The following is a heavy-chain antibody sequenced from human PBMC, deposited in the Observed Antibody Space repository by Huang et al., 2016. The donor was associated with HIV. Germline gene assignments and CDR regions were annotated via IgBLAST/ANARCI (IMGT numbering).Heavy chain of an antibody. V-gene: IGHV3-49*05. J-gene: IGHJ4*02. Sequence: EVQLVESGGGLVKPGRSLRLSCTASGLTFGDYAMSWFRQAPGKGLEWVGFMRSKAYGGTTEYAASVKGRFTISRDDSKSIAYLQMNSLKIEDTAVYYCTRENYDFWSGYYKYYFDYWGQGTLVTVSS. CDR2: MRSKAYGGTT. CDR3: TRENYDFWSGYYKYYFDY. CDR1: GLTFGDYA. D-gene: IGHD3-3*01.